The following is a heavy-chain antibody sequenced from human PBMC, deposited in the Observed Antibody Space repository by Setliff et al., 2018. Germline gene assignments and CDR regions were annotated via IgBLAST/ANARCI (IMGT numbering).Heavy chain of an antibody. CDR1: GGSVSSGSYY. CDR2: IYYSGST. J-gene: IGHJ6*03. D-gene: IGHD6-19*01. Sequence: PSETLSLTCTVSGGSVSSGSYYWSWIRQPPGKGLEWIGYIYYSGSTNYNPSLKSRVTISVDTSKNQFSLKLSSVTAADTAVYYCARGETSSGWYIYYYSYMDVWGTGTTVTVSS. CDR3: ARGETSSGWYIYYYSYMDV. V-gene: IGHV4-61*01.